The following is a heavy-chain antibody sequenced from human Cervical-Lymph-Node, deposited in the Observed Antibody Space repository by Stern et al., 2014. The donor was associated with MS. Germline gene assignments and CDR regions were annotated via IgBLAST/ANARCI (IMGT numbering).Heavy chain of an antibody. CDR1: GGSISSRGYS. J-gene: IGHJ5*02. CDR2: ISHSGRT. D-gene: IGHD2-15*01. V-gene: IGHV4-30-2*01. CDR3: ARANVVAATPLFDP. Sequence: QLQLQESGSGLVKPSQTLSLTCAVSGGSISSRGYSWSWIRQPPGKGLQWIGYISHSGRTSYNSSLKSRVTISVDLSNNQFSLNLSSVTAADTAVYYCARANVVAATPLFDPWGQGTLVTVSS.